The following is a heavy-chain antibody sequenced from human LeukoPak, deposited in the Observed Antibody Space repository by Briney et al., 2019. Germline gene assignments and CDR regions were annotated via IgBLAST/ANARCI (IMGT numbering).Heavy chain of an antibody. CDR1: GYTFTSYG. V-gene: IGHV1-18*04. D-gene: IGHD2-15*01. CDR2: ISAYNGNT. CDR3: ARDGDCSGGSCYSTGWFDP. J-gene: IGHJ5*02. Sequence: GASVKVSCKASGYTFTSYGISWVRQAPGQGLEWMGWISAYNGNTNYAQKLQGRVTMTTDTSTSTDYMELRSLRSDDTAVYYCARDGDCSGGSCYSTGWFDPWGQGTLVTVSS.